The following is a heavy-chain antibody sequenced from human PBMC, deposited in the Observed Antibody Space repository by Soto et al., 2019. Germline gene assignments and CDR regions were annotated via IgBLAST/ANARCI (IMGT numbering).Heavy chain of an antibody. J-gene: IGHJ4*02. CDR2: IFSSGST. CDR3: GRGAAGSAMVDF. D-gene: IGHD5-18*01. V-gene: IGHV4-59*01. Sequence: PSETLSLTCTVSGVSIRSTYFTWVRQPPGKGLEWLGEIFSSGSTFYTPSLKSRVTISIHTSKSQFSLQLTSVTAADTAVYYCGRGAAGSAMVDFWGQGTLVTVSS. CDR1: GVSIRSTY.